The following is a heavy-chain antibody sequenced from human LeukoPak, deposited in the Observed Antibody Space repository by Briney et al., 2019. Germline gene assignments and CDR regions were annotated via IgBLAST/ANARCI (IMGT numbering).Heavy chain of an antibody. CDR1: GGTFSSYA. CDR2: IIPIFGTA. CDR3: ATHRGGYFDWSHYYYYYMDV. D-gene: IGHD3-9*01. Sequence: SVKVSCKASGGTFSSYAISWVRQAPGQGLEWVGGIIPIFGTANYAQKFQGRVTITADESTSTAYMELSSLRSEDTAVYYCATHRGGYFDWSHYYYYYMDVWGKGTTVTISS. V-gene: IGHV1-69*13. J-gene: IGHJ6*03.